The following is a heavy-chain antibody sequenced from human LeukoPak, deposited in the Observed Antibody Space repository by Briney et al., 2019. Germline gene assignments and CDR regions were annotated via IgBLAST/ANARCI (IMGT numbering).Heavy chain of an antibody. CDR2: ISYDGSNK. CDR1: EFTFSSYT. CDR3: AKDLNSSGYYYGDY. D-gene: IGHD3-22*01. V-gene: IGHV3-30*04. Sequence: GGSLRLSCAASEFTFSSYTMHWVRQAPGKGLEWVAVISYDGSNKYYADSVKGRFTISRDNSKNTLYLQMNSLRAEDTAVYYCAKDLNSSGYYYGDYWGQGTLVTVSS. J-gene: IGHJ4*02.